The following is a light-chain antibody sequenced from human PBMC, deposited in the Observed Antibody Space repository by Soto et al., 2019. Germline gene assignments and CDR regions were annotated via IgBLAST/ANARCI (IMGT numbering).Light chain of an antibody. CDR2: KAS. V-gene: IGKV1-5*03. CDR1: QSISSW. Sequence: IRMTQSPSSFSASTGDRVTITCRASQSISSWLAWYQQKPGKAPKLLIYKASSLESGVPSRFSGSGSGTEFTLTISSLQPDDFATYYCQQYNSYPYTFGQGTRLEIK. CDR3: QQYNSYPYT. J-gene: IGKJ5*01.